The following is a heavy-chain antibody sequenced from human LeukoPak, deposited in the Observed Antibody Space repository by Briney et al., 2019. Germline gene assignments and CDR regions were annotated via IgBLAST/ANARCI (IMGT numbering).Heavy chain of an antibody. CDR1: GFIFSNYA. CDR2: ISGGGAAT. V-gene: IGHV3-23*01. CDR3: ARVGIVANYGMDV. D-gene: IGHD3-22*01. J-gene: IGHJ6*02. Sequence: GGSLRLSCAASGFIFSNYAMTWVRQAPGKGLEWVSVISGGGAATYYADSVKGRFTISRDNAKNSLYLQMNSLRAEDTAVYYCARVGIVANYGMDVWGQGTTVTVSS.